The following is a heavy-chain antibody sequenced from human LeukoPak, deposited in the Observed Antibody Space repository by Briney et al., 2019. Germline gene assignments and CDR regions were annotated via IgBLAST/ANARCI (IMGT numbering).Heavy chain of an antibody. Sequence: GGCLRLSRAASGFTFSSYGMHWVRQAPGKGLEWEAVIWYDGSNKYYADSVKGRFTISRDNSKNTLYLQMNSLRAEDTAVYYCARGPSYDILTGYPLDYWGQGTLVTVSS. CDR2: IWYDGSNK. CDR3: ARGPSYDILTGYPLDY. CDR1: GFTFSSYG. J-gene: IGHJ4*02. V-gene: IGHV3-33*01. D-gene: IGHD3-9*01.